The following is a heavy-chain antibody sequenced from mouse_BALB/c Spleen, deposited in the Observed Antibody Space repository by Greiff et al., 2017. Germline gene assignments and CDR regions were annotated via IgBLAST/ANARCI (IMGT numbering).Heavy chain of an antibody. CDR1: GFSLTSYG. V-gene: IGHV2-2*02. D-gene: IGHD2-10*01. CDR3: ASYYGNYRGYFDV. Sequence: VMLVESGPGLVQPSQSLSITCTVSGFSLTSYGVHWVRQSPGKGLEWLGVIWSGGSTDYNAAFISRLSISKDNSKSQVFFKMNSLQANDTAIYYCASYYGNYRGYFDVWGAGTTVTVSA. J-gene: IGHJ1*01. CDR2: IWSGGST.